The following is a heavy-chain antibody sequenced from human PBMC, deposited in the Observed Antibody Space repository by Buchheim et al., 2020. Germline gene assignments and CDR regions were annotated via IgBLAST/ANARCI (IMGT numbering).Heavy chain of an antibody. V-gene: IGHV4-31*03. Sequence: QVQLQESGPGLVKPSQTLSLTCTVSGGSISGGGDYWTWIRQHPGKGLEWIGYIAYSGTTYYNPSLKGRVIMSVDTSKNQFSLKLTSVTAADTAVYYCARDYAYCGGDCYNDAFDIWGQGT. CDR2: IAYSGTT. CDR3: ARDYAYCGGDCYNDAFDI. CDR1: GGSISGGGDY. D-gene: IGHD2-21*02. J-gene: IGHJ3*02.